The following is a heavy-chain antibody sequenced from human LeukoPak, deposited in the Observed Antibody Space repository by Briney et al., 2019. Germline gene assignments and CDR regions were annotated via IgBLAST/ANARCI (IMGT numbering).Heavy chain of an antibody. Sequence: SETLSLTCTVSGDSISSYYWSWIRQPPGKGLEWIGYIYYSGSTNYNPSLKSRVTISVDTSKNQFSLKLSSVTAADTAVYYCARHDPDYYDSSGYDYWGQGTLVTVSS. CDR2: IYYSGST. V-gene: IGHV4-59*08. D-gene: IGHD3-22*01. J-gene: IGHJ4*02. CDR3: ARHDPDYYDSSGYDY. CDR1: GDSISSYY.